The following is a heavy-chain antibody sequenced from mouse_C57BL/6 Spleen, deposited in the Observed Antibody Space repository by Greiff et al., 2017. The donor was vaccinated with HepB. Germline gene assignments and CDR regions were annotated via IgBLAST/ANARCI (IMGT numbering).Heavy chain of an antibody. D-gene: IGHD1-1*01. Sequence: VQLQQPGTELVKPGASVKLSCKASGYTFTSYWMHWVKQRPGQGLEWIGNINPSNGGTNYNEKFKSKATLTVDKYTSTAYMQLSSLTSEDSAVYYCARHYYGSSSYFDVWGTGTTVTVSS. V-gene: IGHV1-53*01. CDR1: GYTFTSYW. CDR2: INPSNGGT. CDR3: ARHYYGSSSYFDV. J-gene: IGHJ1*03.